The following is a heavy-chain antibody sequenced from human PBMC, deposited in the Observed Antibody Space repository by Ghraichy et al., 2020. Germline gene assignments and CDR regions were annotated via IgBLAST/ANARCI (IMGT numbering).Heavy chain of an antibody. CDR1: GFTFRSYS. Sequence: GGSLRLSCATSGFTFRSYSMNWVRQAPGKGLEWVSIIGADADTTYYADSVKGRFTVSRDNSKNTLYLIMSGLRAEDTAVYYCAKGEHKTGYGFDPWGQGTLVTVSS. CDR3: AKGEHKTGYGFDP. J-gene: IGHJ5*02. CDR2: IGADADTT. D-gene: IGHD3-9*01. V-gene: IGHV3-23*01.